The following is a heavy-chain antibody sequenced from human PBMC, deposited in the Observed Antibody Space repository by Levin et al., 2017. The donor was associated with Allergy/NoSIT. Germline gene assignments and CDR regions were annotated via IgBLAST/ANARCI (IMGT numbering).Heavy chain of an antibody. J-gene: IGHJ6*02. CDR2: TYYRSKWYN. CDR1: GDSVSSNSAA. CDR3: ARDLERRMNYYYYGMDV. Sequence: SQTLSLTCAISGDSVSSNSAAWNWIRQSPSRGLEWLGRTYYRSKWYNDYAVSVKSRITINPDTSKNQFSLQLNSVTPEDTAVYYCARDLERRMNYYYYGMDVWGQGTTVTVSS. D-gene: IGHD1-1*01. V-gene: IGHV6-1*01.